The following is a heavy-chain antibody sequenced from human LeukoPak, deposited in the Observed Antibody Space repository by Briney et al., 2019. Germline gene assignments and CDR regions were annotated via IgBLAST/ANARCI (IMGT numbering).Heavy chain of an antibody. CDR1: GFTFSSYA. CDR2: ISCNGGST. CDR3: VKDAITMVRGVIFDAFDI. Sequence: GGSLRLSCLACGFTFSSYAMHGVRQAPGKGLDYVSVISCNGGSTYYADSVKGRFTISRDNSKNTLSLQMSSLRAEDKDMYYCVKDAITMVRGVIFDAFDICGQGTMVTVSS. V-gene: IGHV3-64D*06. J-gene: IGHJ3*02. D-gene: IGHD3-10*01.